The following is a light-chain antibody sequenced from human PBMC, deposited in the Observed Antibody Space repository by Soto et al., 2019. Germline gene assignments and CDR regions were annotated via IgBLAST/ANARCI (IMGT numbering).Light chain of an antibody. J-gene: IGLJ1*01. Sequence: QSVPTQPPSASGSPGQSVTISCTGTSSDVGGYNFVSWYQEHPGKAPKLIIYEVSKRPSGVPDRFSGSKSGNTASLTVSGLQAEDEADYYCSSYAGSNNRYVFGTGTKVTVL. V-gene: IGLV2-8*01. CDR1: SSDVGGYNF. CDR3: SSYAGSNNRYV. CDR2: EVS.